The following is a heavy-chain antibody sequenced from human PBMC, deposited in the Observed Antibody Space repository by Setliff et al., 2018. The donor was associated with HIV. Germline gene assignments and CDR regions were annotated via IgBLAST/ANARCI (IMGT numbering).Heavy chain of an antibody. V-gene: IGHV4-34*01. CDR1: DGSFSGYY. Sequence: SETLSLTCAVYDGSFSGYYWSWIRQPPGKGLEWIGEIDHSGSTNYNPSLKSRVTIWVDTSTSRLSLKVHSVTAADTAMYYCARGSHGTSWTDYWGQGTLVTVSS. J-gene: IGHJ4*02. CDR3: ARGSHGTSWTDY. D-gene: IGHD6-13*01. CDR2: IDHSGST.